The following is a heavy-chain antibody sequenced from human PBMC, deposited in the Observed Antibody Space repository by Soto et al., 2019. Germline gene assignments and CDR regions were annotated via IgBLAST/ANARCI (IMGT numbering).Heavy chain of an antibody. D-gene: IGHD6-13*01. CDR3: ARGGEYSSSWYWFDP. CDR1: GGSISSGDYY. Sequence: QVQLQESGPGLVKPSQTLSLTCTVSGGSISSGDYYWSWIRQPPGKGLEWIGYIYYSGSTYYNPSLMSRGTISVDTSKNQFPLKLSSVTAADTAVYYCARGGEYSSSWYWFDPWGQGTLVTVSS. J-gene: IGHJ5*02. V-gene: IGHV4-30-4*01. CDR2: IYYSGST.